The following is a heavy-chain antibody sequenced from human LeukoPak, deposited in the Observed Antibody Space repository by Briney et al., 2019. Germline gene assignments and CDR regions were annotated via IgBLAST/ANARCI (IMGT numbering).Heavy chain of an antibody. D-gene: IGHD6-13*01. CDR3: ARKDSSSWYWYFDL. Sequence: PSETLSLTCTVSGGSISSYYWSWIRQPPGKGLEWIGEIYHSGSTNYNPSLKSRVTISVDKSKNQFSLKLSSVTAADTAVYYCARKDSSSWYWYFDLWGRGTLVTVSS. V-gene: IGHV4-59*12. CDR2: IYHSGST. CDR1: GGSISSYY. J-gene: IGHJ2*01.